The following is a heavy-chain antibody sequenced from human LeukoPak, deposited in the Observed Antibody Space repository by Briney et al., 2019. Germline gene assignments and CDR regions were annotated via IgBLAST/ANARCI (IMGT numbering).Heavy chain of an antibody. CDR1: GFTFSNAW. V-gene: IGHV3-23*01. D-gene: IGHD4-17*01. J-gene: IGHJ3*02. CDR3: AKDDFDYGDWYDAFDI. CDR2: ISGSGGST. Sequence: PGGSLRLSCAASGFTFSNAWMSWVRQAPGKGLEWVSAISGSGGSTYYADSVKGRFTISRDNSKNTLYLQMNSLRAEDTAVYYCAKDDFDYGDWYDAFDIWGQGTMVTVSS.